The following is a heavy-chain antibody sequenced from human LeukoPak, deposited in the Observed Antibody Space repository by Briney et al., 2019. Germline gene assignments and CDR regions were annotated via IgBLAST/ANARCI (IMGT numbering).Heavy chain of an antibody. CDR2: IRYDGSNK. D-gene: IGHD6-13*01. CDR1: GFTFSSYG. CDR3: AKDNPSSSWHPNYYYGMDV. Sequence: AGGSLRLSCAASGFTFSSYGMHWVRQAPGKGLEWVAFIRYDGSNKYYADSVKGRFTISRDNSKNTLYLQMNSLRAEDTAVYYCAKDNPSSSWHPNYYYGMDVWGQGTTVTVSS. J-gene: IGHJ6*02. V-gene: IGHV3-30*02.